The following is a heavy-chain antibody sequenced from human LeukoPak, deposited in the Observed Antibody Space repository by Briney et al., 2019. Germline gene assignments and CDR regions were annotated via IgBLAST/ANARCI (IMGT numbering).Heavy chain of an antibody. CDR2: ISSDGSNK. CDR3: ARSLPIEVAGTNRYHYGMDV. Sequence: GGSLRLSCTASGFTFGDYAMSWFRQAPGKGLEWVAVISSDGSNKYYADSVEGRFTISRDKSKNTLYLQMNSLRAEDTAVYYCARSLPIEVAGTNRYHYGMDVWGQGTTVTVSS. V-gene: IGHV3-30-3*01. CDR1: GFTFGDYA. D-gene: IGHD6-19*01. J-gene: IGHJ6*02.